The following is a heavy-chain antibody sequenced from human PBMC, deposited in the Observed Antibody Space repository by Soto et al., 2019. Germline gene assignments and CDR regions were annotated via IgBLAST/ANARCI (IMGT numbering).Heavy chain of an antibody. Sequence: GGSLRLSCAASGFTFSSYGMHWVRQAPGKGLEWVAVISYDGSNKYYADSVKGRFTNSRDNSKNTLYLQMNSLRAEDTAVYYCAKDLIVGATDYWGQGTLVTVSS. V-gene: IGHV3-30*18. CDR3: AKDLIVGATDY. J-gene: IGHJ4*02. D-gene: IGHD1-26*01. CDR1: GFTFSSYG. CDR2: ISYDGSNK.